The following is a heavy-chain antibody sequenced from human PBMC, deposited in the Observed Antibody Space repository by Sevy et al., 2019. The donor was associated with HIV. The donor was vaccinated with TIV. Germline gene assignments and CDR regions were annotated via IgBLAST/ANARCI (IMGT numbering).Heavy chain of an antibody. Sequence: GGSLRLSCAASGFTFNKYWMSWVRQAPGKGLEWVANIKEDGSEKHYVDSVKGRFTMSRDNVKNSLYLQMNSLRVEDTAVYYCARGDYYESSGNYIDAFDFWGQGTMVTVSS. V-gene: IGHV3-7*01. CDR3: ARGDYYESSGNYIDAFDF. CDR1: GFTFNKYW. D-gene: IGHD3-22*01. J-gene: IGHJ3*01. CDR2: IKEDGSEK.